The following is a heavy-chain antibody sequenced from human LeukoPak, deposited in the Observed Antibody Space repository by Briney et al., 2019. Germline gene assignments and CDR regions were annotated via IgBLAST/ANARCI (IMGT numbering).Heavy chain of an antibody. CDR3: ARVMYGGISYSVDY. CDR2: ISISSTTI. CDR1: GFTFSGYS. V-gene: IGHV3-48*02. J-gene: IGHJ4*02. Sequence: PGGSLRLSCLASGFTFSGYSMNWVRQAPGKGLEWVSYISISSTTINYADSVKGRFTISRDNAKNSLYLQMNSLRDEDTAVYYCARVMYGGISYSVDYGGQGTLVTVSS. D-gene: IGHD1-26*01.